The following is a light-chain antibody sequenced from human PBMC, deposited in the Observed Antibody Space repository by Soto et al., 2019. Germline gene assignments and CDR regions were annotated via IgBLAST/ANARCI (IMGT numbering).Light chain of an antibody. J-gene: IGKJ1*01. V-gene: IGKV1-27*01. CDR2: AAS. CDR3: QKYDSVPWT. CDR1: QGIGNY. Sequence: DIQMTQSPASLSASVGDRVTITCRASQGIGNYLAWYQQKPGKVPKVLIYAASTVHSGVPSRFSGSGSGTDVTLTITHLQPEDVATDYFQKYDSVPWTFGQGNKVEIK.